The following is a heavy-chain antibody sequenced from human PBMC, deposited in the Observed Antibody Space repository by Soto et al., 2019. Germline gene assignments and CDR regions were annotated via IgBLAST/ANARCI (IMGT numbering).Heavy chain of an antibody. CDR1: GYMFTSYF. CDR2: INPSDGTT. Sequence: QGHLVQSGAEVKRPGASVRVSCESSGYMFTSYFKHWVRQAPGQGLEWVGVINPSDGTTTYAQKFQARITMTRDTSTTTVDMELSSLRSEDTAVYYCARDKDSSARPRAEFDYWGQGTLITVSS. CDR3: ARDKDSSARPRAEFDY. V-gene: IGHV1-46*01. D-gene: IGHD6-19*01. J-gene: IGHJ4*02.